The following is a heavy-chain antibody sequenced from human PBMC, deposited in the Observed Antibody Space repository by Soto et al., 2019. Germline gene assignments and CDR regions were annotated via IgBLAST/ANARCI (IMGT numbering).Heavy chain of an antibody. V-gene: IGHV4-4*02. CDR3: AAGSWSGYYNWLDP. CDR2: IFQSGRT. Sequence: QVQLQESGPGLVKPSGTLSLTCAVSGGSISSSNWWSWVRQPPGKGLEWIGEIFQSGRTNYNPSLRSLVTISIDTSKNQFSLRLSSVTAADTAVYYCAAGSWSGYYNWLDPWGQGTLVTVSS. D-gene: IGHD3-3*01. CDR1: GGSISSSNW. J-gene: IGHJ5*02.